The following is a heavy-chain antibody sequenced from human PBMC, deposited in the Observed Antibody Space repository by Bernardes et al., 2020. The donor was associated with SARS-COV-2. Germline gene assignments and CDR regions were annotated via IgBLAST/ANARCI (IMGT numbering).Heavy chain of an antibody. V-gene: IGHV5-51*01. Sequence: GESLKISCKGSGYSFSNYWIAWVRQMSGKGLEWMGIIYPGDSDTRYSPPFQGQVTISADKSIDTAYLQWNSLQASDTAMYYCARGYAYGYRSLDYWGQGALVTVSS. CDR2: IYPGDSDT. J-gene: IGHJ4*02. D-gene: IGHD5-18*01. CDR3: ARGYAYGYRSLDY. CDR1: GYSFSNYW.